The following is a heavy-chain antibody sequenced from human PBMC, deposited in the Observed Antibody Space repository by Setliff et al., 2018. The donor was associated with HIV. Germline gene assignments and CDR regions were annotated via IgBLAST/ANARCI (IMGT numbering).Heavy chain of an antibody. J-gene: IGHJ3*02. CDR3: ALHYVSLREWFDPWCPCAFDI. V-gene: IGHV1-2*02. CDR2: ISPDNGNT. CDR1: GYTFTDYF. Sequence: ASVKVSCKSSGYTFTDYFIHWVRQAPGQGLEWMGWISPDNGNTRISQRFRGSVTMTRDRSIRIAYMELSGLRSDDTALYYCALHYVSLREWFDPWCPCAFDIWGQGTMVTVSS. D-gene: IGHD3-3*01.